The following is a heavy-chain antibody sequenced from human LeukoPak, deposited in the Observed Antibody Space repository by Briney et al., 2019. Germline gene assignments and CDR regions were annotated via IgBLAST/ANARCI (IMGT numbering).Heavy chain of an antibody. CDR3: AKDAKGYSGYDAFSYYFDY. J-gene: IGHJ4*02. CDR1: GFTFSSYG. D-gene: IGHD5-12*01. V-gene: IGHV3-30*02. CDR2: IRYDGSNK. Sequence: PGGSLRLSCAASGFTFSSYGMHWVRQAPGKGLEWVAFIRYDGSNKYYADSVKGRFTISRDNSKNTLYLQMNSLRAEDTAVYYCAKDAKGYSGYDAFSYYFDYWGQGTLVTVSS.